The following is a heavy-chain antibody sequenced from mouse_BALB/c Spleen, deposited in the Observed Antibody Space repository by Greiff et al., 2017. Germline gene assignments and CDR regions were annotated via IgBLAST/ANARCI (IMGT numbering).Heavy chain of an antibody. Sequence: QVQLKQSGAELMKPGASVKISCKATGYTFSSYWIEWVKQRPGHGLEWIGEILPGSGSTNYNEKFKGKATFTADTSSNTAYMQLSSLTSEDSAVYYCARSTARAAMDYWGQGTSVTVSS. CDR3: ARSTARAAMDY. V-gene: IGHV1-9*01. CDR1: GYTFSSYW. D-gene: IGHD3-3*01. CDR2: ILPGSGST. J-gene: IGHJ4*01.